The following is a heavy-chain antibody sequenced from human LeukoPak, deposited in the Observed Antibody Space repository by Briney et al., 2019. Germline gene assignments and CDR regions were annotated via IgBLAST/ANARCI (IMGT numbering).Heavy chain of an antibody. CDR3: ARHGAGQQLVPFDY. CDR1: GGSISSYY. D-gene: IGHD6-13*01. J-gene: IGHJ4*02. Sequence: SETLSLTCTVSGGSISSYYWSWIRQPPGKGLEWIGFFYYSGRTNYNPSLKSRVTISLDTSKNQFSLKLSSVTAADTAVYYCARHGAGQQLVPFDYWGQGTLVTVSS. V-gene: IGHV4-59*08. CDR2: FYYSGRT.